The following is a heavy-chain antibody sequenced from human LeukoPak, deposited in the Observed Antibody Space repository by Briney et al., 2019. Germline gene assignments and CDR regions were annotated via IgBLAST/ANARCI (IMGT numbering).Heavy chain of an antibody. V-gene: IGHV4-59*01. D-gene: IGHD3-22*01. CDR3: ARDPYENYYDSSGYYSSDAFDI. CDR2: IYYSGST. CDR1: GGYISSYY. Sequence: SETLSLTCTVSGGYISSYYWSWIRQPPGRGLEWIGYIYYSGSTNYNPSLKSRVTISVDTSKNQFSLKLSSVTAADTAVYYCARDPYENYYDSSGYYSSDAFDIWGQGTMVTVSS. J-gene: IGHJ3*02.